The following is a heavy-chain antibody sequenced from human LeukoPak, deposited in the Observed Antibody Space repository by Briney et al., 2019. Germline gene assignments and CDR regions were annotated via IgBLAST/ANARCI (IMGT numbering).Heavy chain of an antibody. CDR2: ISYDGSNK. CDR1: GFTFSSYA. CDR3: ETNQEYIFVSVDH. J-gene: IGHJ4*02. V-gene: IGHV3-30-3*01. Sequence: PGRSLRLSCAASGFTFSSYAMHWVRQAPGKGLEWVAVISYDGSNKYYADSVKGRFTISRDNSKNTLYLQMNSLRAEDTAVYYCETNQEYIFVSVDHGSQGTLLTVSS. D-gene: IGHD3-3*01.